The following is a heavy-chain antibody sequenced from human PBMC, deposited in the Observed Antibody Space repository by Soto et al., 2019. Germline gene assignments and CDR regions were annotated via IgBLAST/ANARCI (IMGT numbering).Heavy chain of an antibody. D-gene: IGHD6-6*01. CDR1: GGTFSSYA. CDR2: IIPIFGTA. V-gene: IGHV1-69*13. J-gene: IGHJ6*02. CDR3: ARRGLSSSSHPGYYYYGMDV. Sequence: SVKVSCKASGGTFSSYAISWVRQAPGQGLEWMGGIIPIFGTANYAQKFQGRVTITADESTSTAYMELSSLRSEDTAVYYCARRGLSSSSHPGYYYYGMDVWGQGTTVTVSS.